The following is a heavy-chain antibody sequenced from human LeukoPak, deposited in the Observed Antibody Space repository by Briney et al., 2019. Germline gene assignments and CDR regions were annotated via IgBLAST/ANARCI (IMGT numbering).Heavy chain of an antibody. D-gene: IGHD3-10*01. Sequence: PGGSLRLSCAASGGTFSSYAISWVRQAPGQGLEWMGGIIPIFGTANYAQKFQGRVTITADESTSTAYMELSSLRSEDTAVYYCASPGSGSYILRYWGQGTLVTVSS. CDR3: ASPGSGSYILRY. CDR2: IIPIFGTA. CDR1: GGTFSSYA. V-gene: IGHV1-69*01. J-gene: IGHJ4*02.